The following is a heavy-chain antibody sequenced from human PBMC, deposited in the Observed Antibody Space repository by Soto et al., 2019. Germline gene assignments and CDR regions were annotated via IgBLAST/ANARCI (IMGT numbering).Heavy chain of an antibody. V-gene: IGHV3-23*01. CDR1: GFIFRNDA. D-gene: IGHD3-22*01. Sequence: GGSLRLSCVASGFIFRNDAVSWVRQAPGKGLEWVSAISGSRGSTFYADSVKGRFTISRDNSKNTLYLQMNSLRAEDTALYYCAKNSGYYYDAFDIWGQGTMVTV. CDR2: ISGSRGST. CDR3: AKNSGYYYDAFDI. J-gene: IGHJ3*02.